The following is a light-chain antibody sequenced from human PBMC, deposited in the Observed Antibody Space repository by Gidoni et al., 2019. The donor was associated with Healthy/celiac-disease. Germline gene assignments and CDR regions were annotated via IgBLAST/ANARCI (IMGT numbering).Light chain of an antibody. Sequence: DIQMTQSPSTLSASVGDRVTITCRASQSISSWLAWYQQKPGTAPKLLIYDASSLESGVPSRFSGSGSWTEFTLTISSLQPDDFATYYCQQYNSYSWTFGQGTKVEIK. CDR2: DAS. CDR3: QQYNSYSWT. V-gene: IGKV1-5*01. CDR1: QSISSW. J-gene: IGKJ1*01.